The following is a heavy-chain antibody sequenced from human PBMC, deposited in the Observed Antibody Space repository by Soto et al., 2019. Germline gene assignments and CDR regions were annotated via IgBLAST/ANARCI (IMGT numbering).Heavy chain of an antibody. Sequence: PGESLKISCKGFGYSFTSYWIGWVRQMPGKGLEWMGIIHPGDSDTRYSVSLRGQVTMSVDKSISTAYLHWSSLKASDTAMYYCALLYCHDGISYYSFDYWGQGTLVTVSS. CDR1: GYSFTSYW. CDR3: ALLYCHDGISYYSFDY. J-gene: IGHJ4*02. V-gene: IGHV5-51*01. CDR2: IHPGDSDT. D-gene: IGHD3-22*01.